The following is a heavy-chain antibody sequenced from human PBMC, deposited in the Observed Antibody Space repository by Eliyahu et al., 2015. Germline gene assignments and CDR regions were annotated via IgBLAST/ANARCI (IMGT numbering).Heavy chain of an antibody. CDR1: GFTFSIYA. Sequence: EEQLLXSGGGLVQRGGSLRLSCAASGFTFSIYALTWVRQAPGKRLEWVSSISPNGDYIYYADSVKGRFTFSRDNSKSTLYLQMNSLRAEDTAVYFCARQDDTTGAVAGSFDFWGQGALVAVSS. V-gene: IGHV3-23*01. CDR3: ARQDDTTGAVAGSFDF. D-gene: IGHD6-19*01. CDR2: ISPNGDYI. J-gene: IGHJ4*02.